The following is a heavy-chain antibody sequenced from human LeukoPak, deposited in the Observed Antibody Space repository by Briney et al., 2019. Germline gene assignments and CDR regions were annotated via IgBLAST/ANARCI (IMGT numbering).Heavy chain of an antibody. J-gene: IGHJ6*03. V-gene: IGHV4-31*03. D-gene: IGHD6-25*01. CDR3: ATFFSGYYYYYMVV. Sequence: SETLSLTCTVSGGSISSGGYYWSWIRQHPGKGLEWIVYIYYSRSTYYNPSLKSRVTISVDTSKNQFSLKLSSVIAADTAVYYCATFFSGYYYYYMVVWGKGTTVTVSS. CDR2: IYYSRST. CDR1: GGSISSGGYY.